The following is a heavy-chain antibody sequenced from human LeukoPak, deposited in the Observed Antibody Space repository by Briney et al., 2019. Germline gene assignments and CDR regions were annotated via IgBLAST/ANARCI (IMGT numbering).Heavy chain of an antibody. J-gene: IGHJ4*02. D-gene: IGHD3-10*01. CDR3: ASDLFGSGSYYPEYYFDY. V-gene: IGHV1-69*01. CDR2: VIPIFGTA. Sequence: SVKVSCKASGGTFSSYAISWVRQAPGQGLEWMGGVIPIFGTANYAQKFQGRVTITADESTSTAYMELSSLRSEDTAVYYCASDLFGSGSYYPEYYFDYWGQGTLVTVSS. CDR1: GGTFSSYA.